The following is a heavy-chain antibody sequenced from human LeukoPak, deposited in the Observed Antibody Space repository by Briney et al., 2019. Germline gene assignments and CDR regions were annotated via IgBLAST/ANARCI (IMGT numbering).Heavy chain of an antibody. CDR1: GGSISSYY. D-gene: IGHD6-19*01. Sequence: PSETLSLTCTVSGGSISSYYWSWIRQPPGKGLEWIGYIYYSGSTNYNPSLKSRVTISVDTSKNQFSLKLSSVTAADTAVYYCARSRDSSGWYLVEDAFDIWGQGTMVTVSS. CDR3: ARSRDSSGWYLVEDAFDI. J-gene: IGHJ3*02. V-gene: IGHV4-59*01. CDR2: IYYSGST.